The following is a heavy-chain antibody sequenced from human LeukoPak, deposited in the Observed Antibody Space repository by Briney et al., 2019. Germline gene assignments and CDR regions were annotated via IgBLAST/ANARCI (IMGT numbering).Heavy chain of an antibody. CDR3: ARDYDYVWGSPGSAFDI. V-gene: IGHV1-2*06. Sequence: ASVKVSCKASGYTFTGYYMHWVRQAPGQGLEWMGRINPNSGGTNYAQKLQGRVTMTTDTSTSTAYMELRSLRSDDTAVYYCARDYDYVWGSPGSAFDIWGQGTMVTVSS. CDR1: GYTFTGYY. CDR2: INPNSGGT. J-gene: IGHJ3*02. D-gene: IGHD3-16*01.